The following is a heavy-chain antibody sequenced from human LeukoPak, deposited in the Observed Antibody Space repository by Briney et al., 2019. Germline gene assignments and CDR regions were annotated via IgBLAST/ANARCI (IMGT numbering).Heavy chain of an antibody. CDR3: ARGAEQQLVQGNWFDP. D-gene: IGHD6-13*01. CDR1: GFIFSSDS. V-gene: IGHV3-21*01. J-gene: IGHJ5*02. CDR2: ISSTGAYI. Sequence: GGSLRLSRATSGFIFSSDSMIWVRQAPGKGLEWVSSISSTGAYIYYADSVKGRFTISRDNAKNSLYLQMNSLRAEDTAVYYCARGAEQQLVQGNWFDPWGQGTLVTVSS.